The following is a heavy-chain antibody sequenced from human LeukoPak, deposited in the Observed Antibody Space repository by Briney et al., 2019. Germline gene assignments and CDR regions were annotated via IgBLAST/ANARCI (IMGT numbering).Heavy chain of an antibody. Sequence: GGSVRLSCAASGFNFSNYAMTWDRQAPGKGKEWVSAVTGGRSNTKYADTMKGRCTISRDNTKNMLYLEMNSLRVEDTAIYYCSKDRSSTTSCSIYWGRETLVTVSS. V-gene: IGHV3-23*01. J-gene: IGHJ4*02. D-gene: IGHD2-2*01. CDR3: SKDRSSTTSCSIY. CDR2: VTGGRSNT. CDR1: GFNFSNYA.